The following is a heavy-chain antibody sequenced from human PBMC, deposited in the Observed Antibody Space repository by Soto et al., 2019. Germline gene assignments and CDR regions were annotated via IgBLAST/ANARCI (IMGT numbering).Heavy chain of an antibody. CDR1: GFTFSSYG. CDR3: AKSLGELFGTIDY. J-gene: IGHJ4*02. CDR2: IWYDGSNK. Sequence: PGGSLRLSCAASGFTFSSYGMRWVRQAPGKGLEWVAVIWYDGSNKYYADSVKGRFTISRDNSKNTLYLQMNSLRTEDTALYYCAKSLGELFGTIDYWGQGTLVTSPQ. D-gene: IGHD3-16*01. V-gene: IGHV3-30*02.